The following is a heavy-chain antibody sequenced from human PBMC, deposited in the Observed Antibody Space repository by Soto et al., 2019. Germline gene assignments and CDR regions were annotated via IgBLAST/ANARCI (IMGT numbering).Heavy chain of an antibody. CDR1: GVAFTSSA. Sequence: GASVKVSCTVSGVAFTSSAVQWVRQARGQRLEWIGWIVVGSGKTNYAQKFQERVTITRDMSTNTAYMELSSLRSEDTAVYYCAAEASDALDIWGQGTMVTVSS. V-gene: IGHV1-58*01. CDR2: IVVGSGKT. CDR3: AAEASDALDI. J-gene: IGHJ3*02.